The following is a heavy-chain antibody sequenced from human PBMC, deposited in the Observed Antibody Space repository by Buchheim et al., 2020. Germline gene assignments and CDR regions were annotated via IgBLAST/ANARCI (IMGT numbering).Heavy chain of an antibody. Sequence: QVQLVESGGGVVQPGRSLRLSCAASGFTFSSYAMHWVRQAPGKGLEWVAVISYDGSNKYYADSVKGRFTISRDNSKNTLYLQMNSLRAEDTAVYYCARSFAGVFGELLPYFGYYGMDVWGQGTT. V-gene: IGHV3-30-3*01. D-gene: IGHD3-10*02. J-gene: IGHJ6*02. CDR2: ISYDGSNK. CDR1: GFTFSSYA. CDR3: ARSFAGVFGELLPYFGYYGMDV.